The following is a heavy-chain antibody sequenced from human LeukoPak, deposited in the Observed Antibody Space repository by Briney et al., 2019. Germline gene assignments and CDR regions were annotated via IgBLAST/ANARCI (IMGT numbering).Heavy chain of an antibody. J-gene: IGHJ4*02. V-gene: IGHV4-4*07. CDR1: GGSISSYY. CDR2: IYTSGST. D-gene: IGHD3-22*01. CDR3: ARDPSQYYYDGGDY. Sequence: PSETPSLTCTVFGGSISSYYWSWIRQPAGKGLEWIGRIYTSGSTNYNPSLKSRVTMSVDTSKNQFSLKLSSVTAADTAVYYCARDPSQYYYDGGDYWGQGTLVTVSS.